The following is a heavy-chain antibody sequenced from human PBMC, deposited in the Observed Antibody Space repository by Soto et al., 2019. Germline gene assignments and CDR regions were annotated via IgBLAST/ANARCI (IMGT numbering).Heavy chain of an antibody. Sequence: QLQLQESGPGLVKPSETLSLTCTVSDGSISSSTYSWGWIRQPPRKGLEWIGSIHSSGATYYNVSLKSRVTVSVDTSKNLLSLKLNSVTAADTGVYYCGRQRSNNSRRLSWFDPWGQGTLVSVSS. D-gene: IGHD2-21*01. V-gene: IGHV4-39*01. J-gene: IGHJ5*02. CDR3: GRQRSNNSRRLSWFDP. CDR2: IHSSGAT. CDR1: DGSISSSTYS.